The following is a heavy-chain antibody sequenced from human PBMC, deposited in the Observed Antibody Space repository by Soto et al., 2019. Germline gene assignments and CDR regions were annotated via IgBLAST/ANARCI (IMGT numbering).Heavy chain of an antibody. V-gene: IGHV3-30-3*01. CDR2: ISCDGNKQ. Sequence: GWARRVSCAAAGFTFNGCDMHWVRQAPGKGLEWMPVISCDGNKQYYEDCVSGRFNSSRDNAKNTGYLQMNSLRAECTAVYYCATEGGVRSGIGNYYYGMDGWGQGATVTGCS. CDR1: GFTFNGCD. D-gene: IGHD3-16*01. CDR3: ATEGGVRSGIGNYYYGMDG. J-gene: IGHJ6*02.